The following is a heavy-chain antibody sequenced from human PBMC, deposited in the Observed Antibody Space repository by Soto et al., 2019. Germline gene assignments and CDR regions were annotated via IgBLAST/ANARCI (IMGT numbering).Heavy chain of an antibody. CDR2: INHSGST. Sequence: QVQLQQWGAGLLKPSETLSLTCAVYGGSFSGYYWSWIRQPPGKGLEWIGEINHSGSTNYNPSLKSRVTISVDTSKNQFSLKLCSVTAPDTAVYYCARRDSSSVNCFDPWGQGTLVTVSS. J-gene: IGHJ5*02. CDR3: ARRDSSSVNCFDP. V-gene: IGHV4-34*01. CDR1: GGSFSGYY. D-gene: IGHD6-13*01.